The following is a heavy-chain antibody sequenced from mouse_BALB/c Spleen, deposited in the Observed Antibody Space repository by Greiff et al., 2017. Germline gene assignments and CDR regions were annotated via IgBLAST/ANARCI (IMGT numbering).Heavy chain of an antibody. V-gene: IGHV3-2*02. Sequence: EVKLVESGPGLVKPSQSLSLTCTVTGYSITSDYAWNWIRQFPGNKLEWMGYVSYSGSTSYNPSLKSRISITRDTSKNQFFLQLNSVTTEDTATYYCAPIYYDYDEEVWFAYWGQGTLVTVSA. CDR2: VSYSGST. CDR3: APIYYDYDEEVWFAY. D-gene: IGHD2-4*01. J-gene: IGHJ3*01. CDR1: GYSITSDYA.